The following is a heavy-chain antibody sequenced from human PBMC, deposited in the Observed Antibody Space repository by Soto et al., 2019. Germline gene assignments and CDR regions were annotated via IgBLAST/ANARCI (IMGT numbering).Heavy chain of an antibody. J-gene: IGHJ4*02. CDR2: ISAYNGKT. V-gene: IGHV1-18*01. D-gene: IGHD2-2*01. CDR1: GYTFTSYG. Sequence: ASVKVSCKASGYTFTSYGISWVRQAPGQGLEWMGWISAYNGKTNYAQKLQGRVTMTTDTSTSTAYRELRSLRSDDTPVYYCARNAAGGLFNYWGKETRVTVSS. CDR3: ARNAAGGLFNY.